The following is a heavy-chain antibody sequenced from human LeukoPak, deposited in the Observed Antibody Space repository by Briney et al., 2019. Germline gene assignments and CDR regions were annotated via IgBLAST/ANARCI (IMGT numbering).Heavy chain of an antibody. D-gene: IGHD2-2*01. V-gene: IGHV3-30*02. Sequence: GGSLRLSCAASGFIFSGYGMHWVRQAPGKGLEWVTYIRYDGSDKYYADSVKGRFTISRDNSKSTLYLQMNSLRAEDTAVYYCARDIVVPPGGGRYFDNWGQGTLITVSS. CDR1: GFIFSGYG. J-gene: IGHJ4*02. CDR3: ARDIVVPPGGGRYFDN. CDR2: IRYDGSDK.